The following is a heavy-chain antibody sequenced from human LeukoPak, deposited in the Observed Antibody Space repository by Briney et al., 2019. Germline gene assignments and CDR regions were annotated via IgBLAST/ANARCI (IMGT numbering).Heavy chain of an antibody. CDR3: ARRSGSGSYYTNAMDV. Sequence: GGSLRLSCAASGFTLSSYGMNWVRQAPGKGLEWLSYISGSSGTISYADSVKGRFTISRDNAKNSLYLQMNSLRAEDTAVYYCARRSGSGSYYTNAMDVWGQGTTVTVSS. CDR2: ISGSSGTI. D-gene: IGHD3-10*01. CDR1: GFTLSSYG. V-gene: IGHV3-48*04. J-gene: IGHJ6*02.